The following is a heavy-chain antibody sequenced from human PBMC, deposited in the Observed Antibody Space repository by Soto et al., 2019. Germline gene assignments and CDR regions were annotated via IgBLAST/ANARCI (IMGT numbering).Heavy chain of an antibody. Sequence: PGGSLRLSCAASGFTFSYYAMHWVRQAPGKGLEWVAVISYDGNNKYYADYVKGRFTISRDNSKNTLYVQMNSLRAEDTAVYFCARETRTTKELNYWGQGTLVTVSS. D-gene: IGHD3-10*01. CDR1: GFTFSYYA. CDR3: ARETRTTKELNY. CDR2: ISYDGNNK. J-gene: IGHJ4*02. V-gene: IGHV3-30-3*01.